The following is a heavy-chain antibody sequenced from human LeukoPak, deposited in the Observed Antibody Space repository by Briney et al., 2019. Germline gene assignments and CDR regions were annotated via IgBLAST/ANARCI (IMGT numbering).Heavy chain of an antibody. V-gene: IGHV3-23*01. J-gene: IGHJ4*02. Sequence: GGSLRLSCAASGFTFSSYGMNWVRQAPGKGLEWVSGISGSGGTTYYADSVKGRFTISRDNSKNSLSLQVSSLRAEDTAVYYCAKTNGYYSDWGQGTLVTVS. CDR3: AKTNGYYSD. CDR2: ISGSGGTT. D-gene: IGHD3-22*01. CDR1: GFTFSSYG.